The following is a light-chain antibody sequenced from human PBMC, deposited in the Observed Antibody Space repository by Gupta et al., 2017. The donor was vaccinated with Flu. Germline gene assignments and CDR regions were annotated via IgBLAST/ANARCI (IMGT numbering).Light chain of an antibody. Sequence: SHELTQPPPLPLSPGKTSPITSSGNTLSTQYTYWYQQTPGQAPLLVIFKDTKRPPGIPERVSGSNSGTTVTLTISGVQAEDEAAYYCKSADNSGTYVVFGGGTKLTV. CDR1: TLSTQY. CDR3: KSADNSGTYVV. J-gene: IGLJ3*02. V-gene: IGLV3-25*03. CDR2: KDT.